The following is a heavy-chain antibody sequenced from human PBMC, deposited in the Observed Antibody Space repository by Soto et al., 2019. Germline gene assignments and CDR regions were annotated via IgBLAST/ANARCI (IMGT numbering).Heavy chain of an antibody. CDR2: IYYSGST. Sequence: SETLSLTCTVSGGSISSSSCYWGWIRQPPGTGLEWIGSIYYSGSTFYNPSLKRRVTISVDTSKNQFSLKLSSVTAADTAVYYCARHVRNYDYVWGSYRSSYFDYWGQGTLVT. V-gene: IGHV4-39*01. CDR1: GGSISSSSCY. J-gene: IGHJ4*02. D-gene: IGHD3-16*02. CDR3: ARHVRNYDYVWGSYRSSYFDY.